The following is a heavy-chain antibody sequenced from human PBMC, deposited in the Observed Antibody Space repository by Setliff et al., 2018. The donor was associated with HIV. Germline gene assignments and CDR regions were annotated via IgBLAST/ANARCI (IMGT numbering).Heavy chain of an antibody. V-gene: IGHV1-69*05. CDR2: IIPIYGTA. D-gene: IGHD2-2*01. CDR3: ARGYCSSTSCYGIYYFDN. J-gene: IGHJ4*02. CDR1: GGTFSSYA. Sequence: KASGGTFSSYAISWVRQAPGQGLEWMGGIIPIYGTANYAQKFQGRVTITTDESTSTAYMDLSSLRSEDTAVYYCARGYCSSTSCYGIYYFDNWGQGTPVTVSS.